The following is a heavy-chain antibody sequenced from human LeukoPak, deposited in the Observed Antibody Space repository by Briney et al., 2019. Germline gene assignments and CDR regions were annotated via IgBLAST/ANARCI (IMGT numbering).Heavy chain of an antibody. D-gene: IGHD3-10*01. CDR1: GFTFDDHG. J-gene: IGHJ3*02. CDR2: INWNGGIT. V-gene: IGHV3-20*04. Sequence: GGSLRLSCAASGFTFDDHGMNWVRHGPGKGLEWVSGINWNGGITVYADSVKGRFSISRDNAKNSLYLQMNSLRAEDTALYYCVRDVSYGAFDIWGQGTRVTVSS. CDR3: VRDVSYGAFDI.